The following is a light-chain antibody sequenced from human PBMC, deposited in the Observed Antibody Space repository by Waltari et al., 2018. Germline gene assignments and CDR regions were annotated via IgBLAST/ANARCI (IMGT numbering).Light chain of an antibody. Sequence: QSALTQPASVSGSPGQSITISCPGTSSDVAFYDFFSWFQQHPGKAPKVMIYKVNNRPSGVSNRFSGSKSANTASLTISGLQAEDEADYYCSSYTRRSYWVFGGGTQLTVL. CDR3: SSYTRRSYWV. CDR1: SSDVAFYDF. CDR2: KVN. V-gene: IGLV2-14*01. J-gene: IGLJ3*02.